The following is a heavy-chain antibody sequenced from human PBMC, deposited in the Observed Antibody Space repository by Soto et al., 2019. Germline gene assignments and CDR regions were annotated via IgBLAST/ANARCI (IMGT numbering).Heavy chain of an antibody. V-gene: IGHV3-74*01. D-gene: IGHD6-19*01. CDR3: ARAGWYRFDY. CDR2: INSVGTTI. J-gene: IGHJ4*02. Sequence: GGSLRLSCAASGFILSNYAVSWVRQAPGKGLMWVSRINSVGTTISYADSVEGRFTISRDNAKNTLFLQMNSLRVEDTAVYYCARAGWYRFDYWGQGTLVTVSS. CDR1: GFILSNYA.